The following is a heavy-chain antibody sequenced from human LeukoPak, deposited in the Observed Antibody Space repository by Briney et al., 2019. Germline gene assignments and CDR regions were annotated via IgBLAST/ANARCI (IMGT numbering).Heavy chain of an antibody. CDR2: IIPIFGTA. CDR1: GGTFSSYA. J-gene: IGHJ4*02. V-gene: IGHV1-69*13. Sequence: ASVKVSCKASGGTFSSYAISWVRRAPGQGLEWMGGIIPIFGTANYAQKFQGRVTITADESTSTAYMELSSLRSEDTAVYYCARLNDYYDSSGYYFDYWGQGTLVTVSS. D-gene: IGHD3-22*01. CDR3: ARLNDYYDSSGYYFDY.